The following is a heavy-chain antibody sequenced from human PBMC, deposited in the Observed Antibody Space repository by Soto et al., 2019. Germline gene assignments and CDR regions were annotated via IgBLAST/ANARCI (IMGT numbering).Heavy chain of an antibody. CDR1: EFTLRSYW. CDR2: ISGDGSST. V-gene: IGHV3-74*01. CDR3: ARSLPGTYGAFDL. J-gene: IGHJ3*01. D-gene: IGHD1-7*01. Sequence: PGGSLRLSCAASEFTLRSYWMHWVRQSPGKGLVWVSRISGDGSSTNYADSVKGRFTISRDNAKNTVYLQIDSLRTEDTAVYYCARSLPGTYGAFDLWGQGTMVTVSS.